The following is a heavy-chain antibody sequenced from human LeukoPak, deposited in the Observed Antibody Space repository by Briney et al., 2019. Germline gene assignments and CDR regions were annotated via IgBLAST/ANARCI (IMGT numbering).Heavy chain of an antibody. CDR2: IYSGGYT. CDR3: ARADGGKYYGSGSYYDY. CDR1: RLIVSSKY. Sequence: GGSLRLSCAASRLIVSSKYMSWVRQAPGKGVEWVSVIYSGGYTYYADSVKGRFTISRDNSKSTLYLQMNSLRAEDTAVYYCARADGGKYYGSGSYYDYWGQGTLVTVSS. V-gene: IGHV3-66*01. D-gene: IGHD3-10*01. J-gene: IGHJ4*02.